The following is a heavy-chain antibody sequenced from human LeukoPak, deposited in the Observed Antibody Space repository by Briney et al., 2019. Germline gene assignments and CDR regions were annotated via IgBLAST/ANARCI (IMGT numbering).Heavy chain of an antibody. D-gene: IGHD3-22*01. Sequence: ASVKVSCKVSGYTLTELSMHWVRQAPGKGLEWMGGFDPEDGETIYAQKLQGRVTMTTDTSTSTAYMELRSLRSDDTAVYYCARDRYYYDSSGYSGDAFDIWGQGTMVTVSS. CDR3: ARDRYYYDSSGYSGDAFDI. V-gene: IGHV1-24*01. J-gene: IGHJ3*02. CDR2: FDPEDGET. CDR1: GYTLTELS.